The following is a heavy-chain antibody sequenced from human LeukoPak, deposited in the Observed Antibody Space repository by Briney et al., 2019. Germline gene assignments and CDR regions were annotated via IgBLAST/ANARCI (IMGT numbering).Heavy chain of an antibody. CDR3: ARPDCSSTSCYGWFDP. J-gene: IGHJ5*02. D-gene: IGHD2-2*01. CDR1: GGSFSGYY. CDR2: INHSGST. V-gene: IGHV4-34*01. Sequence: SETLSLTCAVYGGSFSGYYWSWIRQPPGKGLEWIGEINHSGSTNYNPSLKSRVTISVDTSKNQFSLKLSSVTAADTAVYYCARPDCSSTSCYGWFDPWGQGTLVTVSS.